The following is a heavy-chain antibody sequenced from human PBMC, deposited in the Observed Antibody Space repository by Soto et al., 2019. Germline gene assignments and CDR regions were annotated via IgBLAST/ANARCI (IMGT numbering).Heavy chain of an antibody. CDR1: GGSISSVGYY. Sequence: SATLSLTCTVSGGSISSVGYYWNWIRQHPGKDLEWVGYISYSGITHHNPSLKSRLFISVDTSKNQFSLKLSSVTAADTAVYYCAKDQRGYSSTARIDYWGQGTPVTVSS. CDR3: AKDQRGYSSTARIDY. D-gene: IGHD6-13*01. CDR2: ISYSGIT. J-gene: IGHJ4*02. V-gene: IGHV4-31*03.